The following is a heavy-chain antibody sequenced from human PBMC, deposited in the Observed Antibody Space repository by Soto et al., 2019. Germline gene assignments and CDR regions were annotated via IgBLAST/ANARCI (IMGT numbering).Heavy chain of an antibody. CDR3: ARDFAGPHLFDY. D-gene: IGHD6-13*01. CDR1: GFTFSDYY. J-gene: IGHJ4*02. CDR2: ISSSSSYT. Sequence: GGSLRLSCAASGFTFSDYYMSWIRQAPGKGLEWVSYISSSSSYTNYADSVKGRFTISRDNAKNSLYLQMNSLRAEDTAVYYCARDFAGPHLFDYWGQGTLVTVSS. V-gene: IGHV3-11*05.